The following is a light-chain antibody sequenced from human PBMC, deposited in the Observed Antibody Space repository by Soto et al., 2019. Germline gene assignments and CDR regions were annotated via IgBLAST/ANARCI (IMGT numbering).Light chain of an antibody. CDR2: KAS. CDR1: QSISTW. Sequence: DIQMAQSPSTLSASVGGRVTITCRASQSISTWLAWYQQKPGTAPNLLIYKASTLESGVPSRFSGSGSGTEFTLTISSLQPDDFATYYCQQYNSYPYTFGQGTKLEIK. J-gene: IGKJ2*01. CDR3: QQYNSYPYT. V-gene: IGKV1-5*03.